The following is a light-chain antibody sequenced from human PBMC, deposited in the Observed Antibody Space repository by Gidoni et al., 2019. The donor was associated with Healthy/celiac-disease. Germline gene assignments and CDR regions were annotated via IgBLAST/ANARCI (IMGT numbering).Light chain of an antibody. V-gene: IGKV1-39*01. CDR2: AAS. CDR3: QQSYSTPLYT. Sequence: DIQMTQSPSSLSASVGDRVTITCRASQSISSYLNWYQQKPGKAPKLLIYAASSLQSGVPSRFSGSRSGTDFTLTISSLQPEDFATYYCQQSYSTPLYTFGHGTKLEIK. CDR1: QSISSY. J-gene: IGKJ2*01.